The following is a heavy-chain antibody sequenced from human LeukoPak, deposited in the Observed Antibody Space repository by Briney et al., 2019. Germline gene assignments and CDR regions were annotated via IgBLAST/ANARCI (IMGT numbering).Heavy chain of an antibody. CDR3: ASGRSGAFDI. V-gene: IGHV4-34*01. J-gene: IGHJ3*02. Sequence: SETLSLTCAVYGGSFSGYYWSWIRQPPGKGLEWIGEINHSGSTNYNPSLKSRVTISVDKSKNQFSLKLSSVTAADTAVYYCASGRSGAFDIWGQGTMVTVSS. CDR2: INHSGST. CDR1: GGSFSGYY.